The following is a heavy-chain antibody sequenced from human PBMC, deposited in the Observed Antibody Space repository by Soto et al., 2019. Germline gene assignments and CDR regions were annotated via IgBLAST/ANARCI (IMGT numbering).Heavy chain of an antibody. V-gene: IGHV3-9*01. CDR2: ISWNSGSI. J-gene: IGHJ3*02. D-gene: IGHD1-20*01. CDR1: GFTFDDYA. CDR3: AKDRGNXNRGGAFDI. Sequence: EVQLVESGGGLVQPGRSLRLSCAASGFTFDDYAMHWVRQAPGKGLEWVSGISWNSGSIGYADSVKGRFTISRDNAKNSLYLQMNSLRAEDTALYYCAKDRGNXNRGGAFDIWGQGTMVTVSS.